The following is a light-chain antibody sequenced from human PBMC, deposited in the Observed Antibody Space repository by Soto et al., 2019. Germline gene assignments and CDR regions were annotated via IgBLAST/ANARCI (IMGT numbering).Light chain of an antibody. CDR3: QQYDTSPFT. Sequence: EIVLTQSPGTLSLSPGERATLSCRASQSVSSSCLAWYQQKPGQAPRLLIYGASSRATGIADRFSGSGSGTDFTLTISRLEPEDFAVYYCQQYDTSPFTFGQGTKLEIK. V-gene: IGKV3-20*01. CDR1: QSVSSSC. CDR2: GAS. J-gene: IGKJ2*01.